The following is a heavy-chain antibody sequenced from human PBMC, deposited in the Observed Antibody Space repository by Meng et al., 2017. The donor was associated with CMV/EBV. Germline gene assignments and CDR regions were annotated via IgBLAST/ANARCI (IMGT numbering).Heavy chain of an antibody. V-gene: IGHV3-53*01. Sequence: GGSLRLSCAASGFTVSSNYMSWVRQAPGKGLEWVSVIYSGGSTYYADSVKGRFTISRDNSKNTLYLQMNSRRAEDTAVYYCARAQALSLRFPYYWGQGTLVTVSS. CDR2: IYSGGST. D-gene: IGHD3-3*01. J-gene: IGHJ4*02. CDR1: GFTVSSNY. CDR3: ARAQALSLRFPYY.